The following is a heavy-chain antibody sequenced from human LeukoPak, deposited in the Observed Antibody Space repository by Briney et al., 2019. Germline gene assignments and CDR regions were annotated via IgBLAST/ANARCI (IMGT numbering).Heavy chain of an antibody. CDR2: INHSGYT. J-gene: IGHJ4*02. CDR3: TRMTTGHDY. V-gene: IGHV4-34*01. D-gene: IGHD4-17*01. Sequence: SDTVSLTCAVSGVSFDDYYWSWVRQTPGKGLEWLGEINHSGYTNNRPSLKSRVTLSIDTSRKQFSLNLRSVTVADAGIYYCTRMTTGHDYWGQGTLVTVSS. CDR1: GVSFDDYY.